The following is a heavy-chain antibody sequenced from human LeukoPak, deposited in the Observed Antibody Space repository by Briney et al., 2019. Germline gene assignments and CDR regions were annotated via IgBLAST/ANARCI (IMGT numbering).Heavy chain of an antibody. D-gene: IGHD6-19*01. CDR3: AGGSGWLIDY. J-gene: IGHJ4*02. Sequence: PGGSLRLSCAACGFTFSSYWMNWVRQAPGKGLEWVANIKQDGSEKYYVDSVKGRFTISRDNTKNSLYLQMNSLRAEDTAVYYCAGGSGWLIDYWGQGTLVTVSS. CDR1: GFTFSSYW. V-gene: IGHV3-7*01. CDR2: IKQDGSEK.